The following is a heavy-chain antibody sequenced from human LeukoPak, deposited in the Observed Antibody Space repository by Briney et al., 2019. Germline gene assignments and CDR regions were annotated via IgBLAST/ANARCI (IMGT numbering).Heavy chain of an antibody. CDR2: TFGSGGSA. CDR3: GKTTTGYSSGRYPGWPVDY. D-gene: IGHD6-19*01. Sequence: GGSLRLSCAASGFTFNSYAMYWVRQAPGKGLEWVSGTFGSGGSAHYADSVKGRFTISRDNSKNTVYLQMDSLRVEDTAVYYCGKTTTGYSSGRYPGWPVDYWGQGTLVTVSS. J-gene: IGHJ4*02. CDR1: GFTFNSYA. V-gene: IGHV3-23*01.